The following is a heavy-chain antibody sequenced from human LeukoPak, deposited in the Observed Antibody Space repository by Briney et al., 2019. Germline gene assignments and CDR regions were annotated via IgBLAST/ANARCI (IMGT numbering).Heavy chain of an antibody. V-gene: IGHV1-18*01. D-gene: IGHD1-26*01. J-gene: IGHJ4*02. Sequence: ASVKVSCKASGYTFTSYGISWVRQAPGQGLEWMGWISAYNGNTNYAQKLQGRVTMTTDTSTSTAYMELRSLRSDDTAVYYCARAAAVGYSGSYFFDYWGQGTLVTVSS. CDR1: GYTFTSYG. CDR3: ARAAAVGYSGSYFFDY. CDR2: ISAYNGNT.